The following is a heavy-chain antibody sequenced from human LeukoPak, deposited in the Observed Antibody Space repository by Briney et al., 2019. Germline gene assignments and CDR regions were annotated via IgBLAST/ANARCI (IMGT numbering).Heavy chain of an antibody. V-gene: IGHV1-2*02. CDR3: ARVPPSAHQLFSSDY. Sequence: ASVTVSCTASGYTFTGYYMHWVRQAPGQGLEWMGWINPNSGGTNYAQKFQGRVTMTRDTSISTAYMELSRLRSDDTAVYYCARVPPSAHQLFSSDYWGQGTQVTVSS. D-gene: IGHD2-2*01. J-gene: IGHJ4*02. CDR2: INPNSGGT. CDR1: GYTFTGYY.